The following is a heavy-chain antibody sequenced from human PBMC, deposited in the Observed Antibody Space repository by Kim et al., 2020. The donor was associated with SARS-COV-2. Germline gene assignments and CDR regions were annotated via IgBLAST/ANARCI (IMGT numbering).Heavy chain of an antibody. Sequence: SETLSLTCTVSGGSISSYYWSWIRQPPGKGLEWIGYIYYSGSSNDNPSLKSRVRISVDTSKNQFSLKLSSVTAADTAVYYCARSRVATDLHFDYWCQGTL. D-gene: IGHD5-12*01. CDR2: IYYSGSS. J-gene: IGHJ4*02. V-gene: IGHV4-59*01. CDR1: GGSISSYY. CDR3: ARSRVATDLHFDY.